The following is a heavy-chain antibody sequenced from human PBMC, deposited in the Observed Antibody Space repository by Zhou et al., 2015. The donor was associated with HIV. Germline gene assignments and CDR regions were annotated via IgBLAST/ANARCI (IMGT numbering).Heavy chain of an antibody. Sequence: QVQLVQSGAEVKKPGSSVKVSCKASGGTFSSYAISWVRQAPGQGLEWMGGIIPIFGTANYAQKFQGRVTITADESTSTAYMELSSLRSEDTAVYYCAAENRITIFGVVITKAWFDPWGQGTLVTVSS. V-gene: IGHV1-69*01. J-gene: IGHJ5*02. D-gene: IGHD3-3*01. CDR1: GGTFSSYA. CDR2: IIPIFGTA. CDR3: AAENRITIFGVVITKAWFDP.